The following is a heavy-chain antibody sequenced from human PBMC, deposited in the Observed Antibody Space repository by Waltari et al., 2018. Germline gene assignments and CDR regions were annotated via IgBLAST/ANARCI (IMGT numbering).Heavy chain of an antibody. CDR2: IYYSGST. Sequence: QVQLQESGPGLVKPSQTLSLTCTVSGGSISSGGYYWSWIRQHPGKGLEWIGYIYYSGSTYYNPSLKSRVTISVDTSKNQFSLKLSSVTAADTAVYYCARDNPIGGGSGRTPPDAFDIWGQGTMVTVSS. J-gene: IGHJ3*02. CDR3: ARDNPIGGGSGRTPPDAFDI. CDR1: GGSISSGGYY. V-gene: IGHV4-31*03. D-gene: IGHD2-15*01.